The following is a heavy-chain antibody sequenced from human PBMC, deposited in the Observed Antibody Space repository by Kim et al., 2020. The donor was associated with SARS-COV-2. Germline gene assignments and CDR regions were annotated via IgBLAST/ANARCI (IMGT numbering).Heavy chain of an antibody. Sequence: GGSLRLSCAASGFTFSSYWMHWVRQAPGKGLVWVSRINSDGSSTSYADSVKGRFTISRDNAKNTLYLQMNSLRAEDTAVYYCARAASGGRFHPWGQGTLVTVSS. CDR3: ARAASGGRFHP. D-gene: IGHD2-15*01. V-gene: IGHV3-74*01. CDR2: INSDGSST. CDR1: GFTFSSYW. J-gene: IGHJ5*02.